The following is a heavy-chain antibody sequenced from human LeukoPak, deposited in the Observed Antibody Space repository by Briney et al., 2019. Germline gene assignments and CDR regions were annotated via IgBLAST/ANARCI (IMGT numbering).Heavy chain of an antibody. J-gene: IGHJ4*02. D-gene: IGHD1-1*01. V-gene: IGHV3-53*01. CDR1: WFNVNCHY. Sequence: GGSLRLSCAASWFNVNCHYMIWVRQAPGKGLEWVSVIYSGGSTNYADSVKGRFTISRDNAKNSLYPQVNSLTAEDTAVYYCGREGRWNGRLRQPDFDYWGQGTLVTVSS. CDR3: GREGRWNGRLRQPDFDY. CDR2: IYSGGST.